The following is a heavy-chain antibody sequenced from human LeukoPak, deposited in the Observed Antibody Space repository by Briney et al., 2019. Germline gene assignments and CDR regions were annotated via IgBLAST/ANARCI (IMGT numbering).Heavy chain of an antibody. CDR1: GYSISSGYY. D-gene: IGHD3-22*01. CDR2: IYHSGST. CDR3: AGYYDSSGYYYDDWFDP. Sequence: SETLSLTCTVSGYSISSGYYWGWIRQPPGKGLEWIGSIYHSGSTYYNPSLKSRVTISVGTSKNQFSLKLSSVTAADTAVYYCAGYYDSSGYYYDDWFDPWGQGTLVTVSS. J-gene: IGHJ5*02. V-gene: IGHV4-38-2*02.